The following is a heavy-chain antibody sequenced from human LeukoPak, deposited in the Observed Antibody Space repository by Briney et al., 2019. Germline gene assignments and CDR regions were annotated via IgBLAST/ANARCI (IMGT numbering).Heavy chain of an antibody. Sequence: ASVKVSCKSSGYSFAGYHMHWVRQAPGQGLEWMGWINPNSGGTNYAQKFQGRVTMTRDTSISTAYMELSRLRSDDTAVYYCARSYCSGGSCYVYYYYGMDVWGQGTTVTVSS. J-gene: IGHJ6*02. CDR2: INPNSGGT. CDR1: GYSFAGYH. CDR3: ARSYCSGGSCYVYYYYGMDV. V-gene: IGHV1-2*02. D-gene: IGHD2-15*01.